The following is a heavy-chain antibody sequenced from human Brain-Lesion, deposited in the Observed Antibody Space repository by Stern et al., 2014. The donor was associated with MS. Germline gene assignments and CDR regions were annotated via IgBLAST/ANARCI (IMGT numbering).Heavy chain of an antibody. Sequence: EVQLVESGGGLVQPGGSLRLPCAASGFTFSNYWMHWVRQAPVKGLVWVSRVNNDGRRTSYADSVKGRFTMSRDNAKNTLYLQMNSLRVEDTAIYYCARGERWFDSWGQGTLVTVSS. V-gene: IGHV3-74*01. CDR3: ARGERWFDS. J-gene: IGHJ5*01. CDR1: GFTFSNYW. CDR2: VNNDGRRT.